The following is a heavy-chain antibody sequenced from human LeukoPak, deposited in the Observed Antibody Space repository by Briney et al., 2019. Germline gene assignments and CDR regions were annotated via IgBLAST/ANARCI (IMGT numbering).Heavy chain of an antibody. D-gene: IGHD4-11*01. Sequence: PSETLSLTCTVSGCSISTYYWSWIRQPPGKGLEWIGYIYYSGSTNYKPSFKSRVIMSLDTSKNQLSLKLSSVTAADTAVYYCAREGVTHNWFDPWGQGTLVTVSS. J-gene: IGHJ5*02. CDR3: AREGVTHNWFDP. V-gene: IGHV4-59*01. CDR2: IYYSGST. CDR1: GCSISTYY.